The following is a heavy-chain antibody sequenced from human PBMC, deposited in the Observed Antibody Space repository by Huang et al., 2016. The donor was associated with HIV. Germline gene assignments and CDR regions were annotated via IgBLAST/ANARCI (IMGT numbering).Heavy chain of an antibody. J-gene: IGHJ3*02. CDR3: AREDSSAESAFDI. V-gene: IGHV4-30-4*01. D-gene: IGHD3-22*01. CDR1: GGSSSSGCYY. Sequence: QVQLQESGPRLVKPSQTLSLTCTVSGGSSSSGCYYWSWIRQPPGKGLEWIGYIYDSGSTDYNPSLKSRLTMSLDTSKNQFSLKLSSGTAADTAVYFCAREDSSAESAFDIWGQGTLVTVSS. CDR2: IYDSGST.